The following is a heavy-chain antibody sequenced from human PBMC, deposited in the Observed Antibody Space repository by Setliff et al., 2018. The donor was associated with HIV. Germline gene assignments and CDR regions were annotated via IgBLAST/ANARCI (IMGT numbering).Heavy chain of an antibody. J-gene: IGHJ4*02. Sequence: ASVKVSCKASRYTFSSYYLHWMRQAPGQGLEWMAMIDTTGSTFYAQTFQGRITMTRDTSTSAIYMELNGLTSEDTAVYYCARIAWPWWQWLVRSGKWYFDYWGQGTLVTVSS. D-gene: IGHD6-19*01. CDR2: IDTTGST. CDR1: RYTFSSYY. CDR3: ARIAWPWWQWLVRSGKWYFDY. V-gene: IGHV1-46*01.